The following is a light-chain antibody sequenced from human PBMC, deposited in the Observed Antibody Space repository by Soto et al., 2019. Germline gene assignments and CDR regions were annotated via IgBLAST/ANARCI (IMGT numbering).Light chain of an antibody. Sequence: DIQSTQSPSSLSASIGDRVTITCRASQSISSYLNWYQQKPGKAPKLLIFAAFSLQSGVPSRFSGSGSGTDFNFTINSLQREDFATYYCQQSYTSPRTFGQGTKVDIK. J-gene: IGKJ1*01. CDR1: QSISSY. CDR3: QQSYTSPRT. V-gene: IGKV1-39*01. CDR2: AAF.